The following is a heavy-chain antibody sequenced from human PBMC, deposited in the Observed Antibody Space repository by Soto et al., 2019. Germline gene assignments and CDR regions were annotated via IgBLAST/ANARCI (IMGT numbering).Heavy chain of an antibody. Sequence: QVQLVQSGAEVKKPGASVKVSCKASGYTFTSYYLHWVRQAPGQGLEWMGIINPTGSNTRYAQKFQGRVTVTRDTSTSTVYMELSSLRSEDTAMYYCARDLVPYYWGQGTLVTVSS. V-gene: IGHV1-46*03. J-gene: IGHJ4*02. CDR2: INPTGSNT. CDR3: ARDLVPYY. CDR1: GYTFTSYY.